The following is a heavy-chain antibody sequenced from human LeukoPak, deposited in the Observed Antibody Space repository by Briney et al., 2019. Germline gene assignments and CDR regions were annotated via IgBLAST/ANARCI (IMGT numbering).Heavy chain of an antibody. CDR2: IWYDGSNK. J-gene: IGHJ6*02. CDR3: ARDLGSSWYDYYYGMDV. Sequence: GGSLRLSCAASGFTFSSYGMHWVRQAPGKGLEWVAVIWYDGSNKYYADSVKGRFTISRDNSKNTLYLQMNSLRAEDTAVYYCARDLGSSWYDYYYGMDVWGQGTTVTVSS. V-gene: IGHV3-33*01. CDR1: GFTFSSYG. D-gene: IGHD6-13*01.